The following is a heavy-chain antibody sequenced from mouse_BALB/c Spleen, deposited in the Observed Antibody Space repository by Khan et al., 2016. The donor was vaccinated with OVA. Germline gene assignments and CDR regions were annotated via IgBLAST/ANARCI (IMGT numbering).Heavy chain of an antibody. V-gene: IGHV1S137*01. D-gene: IGHD2-3*01. CDR3: ARPAYDCYYDY. J-gene: IGHJ2*01. CDR2: ISTYSGNT. CDR1: GYTFTDYA. Sequence: QVQLQQPGPELVRPGVSVKISCKGSGYTFTDYAMHWVKQSHAKSLEWIGLISTYSGNTNYNQKFKGKATMTVDKSSSTAYMELARLTSEDSAIYYCARPAYDCYYDYWGQGTTLTVSS.